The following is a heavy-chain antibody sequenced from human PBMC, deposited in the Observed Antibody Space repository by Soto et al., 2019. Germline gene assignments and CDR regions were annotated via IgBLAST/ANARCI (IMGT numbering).Heavy chain of an antibody. J-gene: IGHJ5*02. CDR3: ARGGSCGWYNWFDP. Sequence: QVQLQQRGAGLLKPSETLSLTCVVYGESFSGYYWSWIRQPPGKGLEWIGEINHSGSTNYSPSLKSRVTLSVDTSKNQFSLKLDSVTAADTAVYYCARGGSCGWYNWFDPWGQGTLVTVSS. CDR1: GESFSGYY. D-gene: IGHD6-19*01. V-gene: IGHV4-34*01. CDR2: INHSGST.